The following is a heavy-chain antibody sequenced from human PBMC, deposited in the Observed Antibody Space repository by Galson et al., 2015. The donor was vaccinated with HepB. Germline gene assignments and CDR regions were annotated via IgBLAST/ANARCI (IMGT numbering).Heavy chain of an antibody. Sequence: SVKVSCKASGGTFSSYAISWVRQAPGQGLEWTGRIIPILGIANYAQKFQGRVTITADKSTSTAYMELSSLRSEDTAVYYCARDGAHCGGDYPCDYWGQGTLVTVSS. CDR3: ARDGAHCGGDYPCDY. D-gene: IGHD2-21*02. V-gene: IGHV1-69*04. CDR1: GGTFSSYA. CDR2: IIPILGIA. J-gene: IGHJ4*02.